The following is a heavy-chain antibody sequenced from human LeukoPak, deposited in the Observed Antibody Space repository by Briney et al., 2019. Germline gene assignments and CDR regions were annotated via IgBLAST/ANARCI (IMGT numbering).Heavy chain of an antibody. Sequence: PGGSLRLSCAASGFTFSSYSMNWVRQAPGKGLEWVSYISSSSSIIYYGDSVKGRFTISRDNSKNTLYLQMNSLRAEDTAVYYCARARSSYGYGDAFDIWGQGTMVTVSS. J-gene: IGHJ3*02. CDR1: GFTFSSYS. V-gene: IGHV3-48*01. D-gene: IGHD5-18*01. CDR3: ARARSSYGYGDAFDI. CDR2: ISSSSSII.